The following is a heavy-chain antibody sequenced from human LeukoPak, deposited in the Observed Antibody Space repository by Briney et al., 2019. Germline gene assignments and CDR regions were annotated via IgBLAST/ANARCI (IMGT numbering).Heavy chain of an antibody. CDR1: AFTFSTYA. Sequence: GGSLRLSCAASAFTFSTYAMHWVRQALGKGLEWVAVILFDGSNKYYADSVKGRFTISRDNSKNTLFLQMNTLTAEDTAIYYCARDSGNPRGYYYDSSGYFDYWGQGTLVTVSS. CDR2: ILFDGSNK. D-gene: IGHD3-22*01. CDR3: ARDSGNPRGYYYDSSGYFDY. V-gene: IGHV3-30-3*01. J-gene: IGHJ4*02.